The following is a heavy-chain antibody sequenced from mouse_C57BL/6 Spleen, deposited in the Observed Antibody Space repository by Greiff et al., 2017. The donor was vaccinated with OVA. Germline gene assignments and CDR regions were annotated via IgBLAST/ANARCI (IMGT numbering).Heavy chain of an antibody. V-gene: IGHV1-50*01. D-gene: IGHD1-1*01. CDR2: IAPSDSYT. Sequence: QVQLQQPGAELVKPGASVKLSCKASGYTFTSYWMQWVKQRPGQGLEWIGEIAPSDSYTNYNQKFKGKATLTVDTSSSTAYMQLSSLTSEDSAVYDCARDYGSSYFAYWGQGTLVTVSA. J-gene: IGHJ3*01. CDR1: GYTFTSYW. CDR3: ARDYGSSYFAY.